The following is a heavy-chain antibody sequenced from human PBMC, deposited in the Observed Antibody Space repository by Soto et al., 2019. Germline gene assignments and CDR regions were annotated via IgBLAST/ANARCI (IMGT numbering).Heavy chain of an antibody. Sequence: GGSLRLSCAASGFTFSSYAMSWVRQAPGKGLEWVANINRDGSKKYYVDSVKGRFTISRDNAKNSLYLQMNSLRAEDTAVYYCARVTSWNDFWSGYYYYYMDVWGKGTTVPVSS. V-gene: IGHV3-7*01. D-gene: IGHD3-3*01. J-gene: IGHJ6*03. CDR2: INRDGSKK. CDR1: GFTFSSYA. CDR3: ARVTSWNDFWSGYYYYYMDV.